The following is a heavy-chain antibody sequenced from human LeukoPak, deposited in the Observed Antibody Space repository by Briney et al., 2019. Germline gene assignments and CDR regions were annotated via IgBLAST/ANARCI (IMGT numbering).Heavy chain of an antibody. Sequence: GASVKVSCKASGYSFADYYMHWVRQAPGQGLEWMGWIKPNSGGTRSAQKFQGRVTMTRDTSISTAYMELSSLRYDDTAVYYCARIGISARGTNSHHWGQGTLVTVSS. V-gene: IGHV1-2*02. CDR2: IKPNSGGT. D-gene: IGHD6-13*01. CDR3: ARIGISARGTNSHH. J-gene: IGHJ1*01. CDR1: GYSFADYY.